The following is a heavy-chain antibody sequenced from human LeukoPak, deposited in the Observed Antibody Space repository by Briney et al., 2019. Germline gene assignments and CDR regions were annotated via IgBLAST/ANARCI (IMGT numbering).Heavy chain of an antibody. CDR3: ARDFSIPDAFDI. Sequence: SETLSLTCTVSGVSISSYYWTWIRQPPGKGLEWIGYIYYSGSTNYNPSLKSRVTISVDTSKNQFSLKLSSVTAADTAVYYCARDFSIPDAFDIWGQGTMVTVSS. CDR2: IYYSGST. CDR1: GVSISSYY. V-gene: IGHV4-59*12. J-gene: IGHJ3*02. D-gene: IGHD3-3*01.